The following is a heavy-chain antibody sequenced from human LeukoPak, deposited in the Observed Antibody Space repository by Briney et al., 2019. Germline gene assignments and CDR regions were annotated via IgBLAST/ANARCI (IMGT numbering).Heavy chain of an antibody. Sequence: GGSLRLSCAASGFTFSSYAMSWVRQAPGKGLEWVSAISGSGGSTYYADSVKGRFTISRDNSKNTLYLQMNSLRAEDTAVYYCAKDRGGYGDYNDAFDIWGQGTMVTVSS. D-gene: IGHD4-17*01. CDR3: AKDRGGYGDYNDAFDI. V-gene: IGHV3-23*01. CDR2: ISGSGGST. CDR1: GFTFSSYA. J-gene: IGHJ3*02.